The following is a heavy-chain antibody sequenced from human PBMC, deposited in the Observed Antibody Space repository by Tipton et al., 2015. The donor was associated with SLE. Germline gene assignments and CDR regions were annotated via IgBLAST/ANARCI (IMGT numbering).Heavy chain of an antibody. CDR3: ARVGPNYSLDY. CDR2: INLDGSTT. CDR1: GFTFRNNW. Sequence: SLRLSCAVSGFTFRNNWMHWVRQAPGKGLFWVSRINLDGSTTTYADSVKGRFTISRDNAKNTLYLQMNSLRAEDTAVYYCARVGPNYSLDYWGQGTLVTVSS. V-gene: IGHV3-74*01. D-gene: IGHD1-7*01. J-gene: IGHJ4*02.